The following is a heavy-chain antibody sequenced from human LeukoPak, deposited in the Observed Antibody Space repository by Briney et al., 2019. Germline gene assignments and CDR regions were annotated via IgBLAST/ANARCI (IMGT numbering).Heavy chain of an antibody. J-gene: IGHJ4*02. CDR1: GFTFSSYE. CDR2: ISGSGSTI. CDR3: ARGNVVVTATYYFDY. V-gene: IGHV3-48*03. Sequence: WGALRLSCAASGFTFSSYEMNWVRQAPGKGLEWVSYISGSGSTIYYADSVKGRFTISRDNAKNSLYLQMNSLRAEDTAVYYCARGNVVVTATYYFDYWGQGTLVTVSS. D-gene: IGHD2-21*02.